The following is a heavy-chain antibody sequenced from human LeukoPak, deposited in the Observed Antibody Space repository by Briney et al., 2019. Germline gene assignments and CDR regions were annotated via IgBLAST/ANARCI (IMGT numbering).Heavy chain of an antibody. D-gene: IGHD1-26*01. CDR1: GGSFSGYY. CDR2: INHSGST. Sequence: SETLSLTCTVYGGSFSGYYWSWIRQPPGKGLEWIGEINHSGSTNYNPSLKSRVTISVDTSKNQFSLKLSSVTAADTAVYYCARRLIVGPAFDYWGQGTLVTVSS. CDR3: ARRLIVGPAFDY. J-gene: IGHJ4*02. V-gene: IGHV4-34*01.